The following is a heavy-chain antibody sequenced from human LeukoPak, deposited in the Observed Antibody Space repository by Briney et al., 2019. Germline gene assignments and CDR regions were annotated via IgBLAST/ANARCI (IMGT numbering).Heavy chain of an antibody. J-gene: IGHJ4*02. CDR2: IYTSGST. CDR3: ARESAVAGITALDY. D-gene: IGHD6-19*01. CDR1: GGSISSGSYY. V-gene: IGHV4-61*02. Sequence: SETLSLTCTVSGGSISSGSYYWSWIRQPAGKGLEWIGRIYTSGSTNYNPSLKSRVTISVDTSKNQFSLKLSSVTAADTAAYYCARESAVAGITALDYWGQGTLATVSS.